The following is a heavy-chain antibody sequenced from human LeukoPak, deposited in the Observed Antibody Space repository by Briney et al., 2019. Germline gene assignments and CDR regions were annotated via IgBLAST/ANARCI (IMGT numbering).Heavy chain of an antibody. J-gene: IGHJ6*03. Sequence: SETPSLTCTVSGGSISSHYWSWIRQPAGKGLEWIGRIYTSGSTNYNPSLKSRVTMSVDTSKNQFSLKLSSVTAADTAVYYCARDTGPRDFDYYYYMDVWGKGTTVTVSS. CDR3: ARDTGPRDFDYYYYMDV. CDR2: IYTSGST. V-gene: IGHV4-4*07. D-gene: IGHD3-3*01. CDR1: GGSISSHY.